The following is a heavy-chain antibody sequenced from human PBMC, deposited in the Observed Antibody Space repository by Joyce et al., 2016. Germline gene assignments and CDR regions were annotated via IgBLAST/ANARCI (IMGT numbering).Heavy chain of an antibody. V-gene: IGHV4-39*07. D-gene: IGHD3-10*01. CDR1: NDSVSTINFY. CDR3: AGDNAPVIGGY. J-gene: IGHJ4*02. Sequence: QLQLQESGPGLVKPSETLSLICTVSNDSVSTINFYWGWIRQPPGKGLEWIGSISYGGSTYYNPSLKSRVTISVDTSQNQFSLKVKSVTAADTAVYYCAGDNAPVIGGYWGQGTLVTVSS. CDR2: ISYGGST.